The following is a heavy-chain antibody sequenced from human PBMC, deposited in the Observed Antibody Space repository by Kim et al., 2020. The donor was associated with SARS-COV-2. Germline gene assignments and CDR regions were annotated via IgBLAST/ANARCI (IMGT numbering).Heavy chain of an antibody. D-gene: IGHD6-19*01. J-gene: IGHJ6*02. CDR2: IYYSGST. CDR1: GGSISSYY. V-gene: IGHV4-59*01. Sequence: SETLSLTCTVSGGSISSYYWSWIRQPPGKGLEWIGYIYYSGSTNYNPSLKSRVTISVDTSKNQFSLKLSSVTAADTAVYYCARGLRTYIAVAAYGMDVLGQGTTVTVSS. CDR3: ARGLRTYIAVAAYGMDV.